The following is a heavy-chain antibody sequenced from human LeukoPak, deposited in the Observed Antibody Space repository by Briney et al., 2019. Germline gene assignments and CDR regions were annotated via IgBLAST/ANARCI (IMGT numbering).Heavy chain of an antibody. J-gene: IGHJ4*02. CDR1: GGTFSSYA. V-gene: IGHV1-69*13. Sequence: ASVKVSCKASGGTFSSYAISWVRQAPGQGLEWMGGIIPIFGTANYAQKFQGRVTITADEFTSTAYMELSSLRSEDTAVYYCARVGKRVDIVATTGYFDYWGQGTLVTVSS. CDR3: ARVGKRVDIVATTGYFDY. CDR2: IIPIFGTA. D-gene: IGHD5-12*01.